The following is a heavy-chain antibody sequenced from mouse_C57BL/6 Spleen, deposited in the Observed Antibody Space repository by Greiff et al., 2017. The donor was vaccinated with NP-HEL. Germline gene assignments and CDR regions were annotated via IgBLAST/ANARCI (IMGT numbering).Heavy chain of an antibody. CDR2: IHPSDSDT. CDR3: VYYYGSSGFAY. J-gene: IGHJ3*01. Sequence: VQLQQSGAELVKPGASVKVSCKASGYTFTSYWMHWVKQRPGQGLEWIGRIHPSDSDTNYNQKFKGKATLTVDKSSSTAYMQLSSRTSEDSAVYYCVYYYGSSGFAYWGQGTLVTVSA. V-gene: IGHV1-74*01. D-gene: IGHD1-1*01. CDR1: GYTFTSYW.